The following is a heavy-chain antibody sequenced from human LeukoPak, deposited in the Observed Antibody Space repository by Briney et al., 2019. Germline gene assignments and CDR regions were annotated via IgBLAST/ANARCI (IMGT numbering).Heavy chain of an antibody. CDR1: GGSISSGDYY. D-gene: IGHD5-24*01. CDR2: IYYSGST. Sequence: SETLSLTCTVSGGSISSGDYYWSWIRQPPGKGLEWIGYIYYSGSTYYNPSLKSRVTISVDTSKNQFSLKLSSVTAADTAVYYCAAQVEMATNPIDYWGQGTLVTVSS. J-gene: IGHJ4*02. CDR3: AAQVEMATNPIDY. V-gene: IGHV4-30-4*02.